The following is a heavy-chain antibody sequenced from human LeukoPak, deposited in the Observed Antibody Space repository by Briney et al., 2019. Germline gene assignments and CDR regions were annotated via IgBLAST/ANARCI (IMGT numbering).Heavy chain of an antibody. CDR2: IWYDGSNK. J-gene: IGHJ5*02. CDR1: GFTFSSYG. D-gene: IGHD1-26*01. Sequence: PGRSLRLSCAASGFTFSSYGMHWVRQAPGKGLEWVAFIWYDGSNKYYPDSVKGRFTISRDNSKNTLYLQMNSLRAEDTAVYYCAKNGGGSPNWFDTWGQGTLVTVSS. V-gene: IGHV3-33*06. CDR3: AKNGGGSPNWFDT.